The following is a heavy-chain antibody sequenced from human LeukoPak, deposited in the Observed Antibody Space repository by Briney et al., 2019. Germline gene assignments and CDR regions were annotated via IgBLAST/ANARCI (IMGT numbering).Heavy chain of an antibody. CDR1: GGSISSGSYY. V-gene: IGHV4-61*02. D-gene: IGHD6-19*01. CDR2: IYTSGST. CDR3: AREQWLSARRLNYYYYYMDV. J-gene: IGHJ6*03. Sequence: PSQTLSLTCTVSGGSISSGSYYWSWIRQPAGKGLEWIGRIYTSGSTNYNPSLKSRVTISVDTSKNQFSLKLSSVTAADTAVYYCAREQWLSARRLNYYYYYMDVWGKGTTVTISS.